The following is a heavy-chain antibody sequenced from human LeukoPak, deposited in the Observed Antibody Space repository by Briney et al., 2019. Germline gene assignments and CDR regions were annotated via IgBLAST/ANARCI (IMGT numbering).Heavy chain of an antibody. V-gene: IGHV4-59*01. J-gene: IGHJ4*02. CDR3: ARVVIHYDILTGYYTPFDY. D-gene: IGHD3-9*01. CDR2: IYHSGST. Sequence: PSETLSLTCTVSGGSINNFYWSWIRQPPGKGLEWIGYIYHSGSTNYNPSLKSRVTISVDTSKNQFSLKLSSVTAADTAVYYCARVVIHYDILTGYYTPFDYWGQGTLVTVSS. CDR1: GGSINNFY.